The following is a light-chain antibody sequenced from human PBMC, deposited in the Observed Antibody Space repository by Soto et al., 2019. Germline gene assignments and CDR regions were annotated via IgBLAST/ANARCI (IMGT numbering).Light chain of an antibody. CDR2: EVS. CDR1: SSDVGGYNF. J-gene: IGLJ2*01. CDR3: SLYTNSSTLVG. Sequence: QSALTQPASVSGSPGQSITISCTGTSSDVGGYNFVSWYQHHPGKAPKLIIYEVSNRPSGVSNRFSASKSGNTASLTISGLQAEDEADYYCSLYTNSSTLVGFGGGTKLTVL. V-gene: IGLV2-14*01.